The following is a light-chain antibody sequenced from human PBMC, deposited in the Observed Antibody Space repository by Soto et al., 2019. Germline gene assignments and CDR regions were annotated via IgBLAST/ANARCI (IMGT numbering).Light chain of an antibody. Sequence: EIVMTQSPATLSVSPGERATLSCRASQSVSSNLAWYQQKPGQAPRLLIYGASTRATGIPARFSGSGSRTEFTLTISSLQSEDFAVYYCQQYNNWPLGTFGQGTKVAIK. CDR3: QQYNNWPLGT. V-gene: IGKV3-15*01. CDR2: GAS. J-gene: IGKJ1*01. CDR1: QSVSSN.